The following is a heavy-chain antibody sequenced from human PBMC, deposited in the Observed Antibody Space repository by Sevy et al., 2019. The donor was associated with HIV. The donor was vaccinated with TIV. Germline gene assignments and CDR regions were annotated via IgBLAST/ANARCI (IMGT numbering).Heavy chain of an antibody. CDR2: IKQDGSVK. CDR3: VRAIAADGRF. CDR1: GFTLNSYW. J-gene: IGHJ4*02. Sequence: GESLKISCVASGFTLNSYWMHWVRQAPGKGLEWVANIKQDGSVKYYVDSVKGRFTISRDNARNLLYLQMNSLRVEDTALYYCVRAIAADGRFWGQGTLVTVSS. V-gene: IGHV3-7*01. D-gene: IGHD6-13*01.